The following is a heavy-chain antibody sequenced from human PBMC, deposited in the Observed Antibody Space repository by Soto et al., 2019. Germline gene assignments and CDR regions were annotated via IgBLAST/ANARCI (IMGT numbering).Heavy chain of an antibody. Sequence: QVQLVQSGAEVKKPGASVKVSCKASGYTFTSYDINWVRQATGQGLEWMGWMNPNSGNTGYAQKFQGRVTMTRNTSLSTAYMELSSLTSEDTSMYYCARSTNDYGDRHWGQGTLVTVSS. D-gene: IGHD4-17*01. CDR1: GYTFTSYD. CDR2: MNPNSGNT. V-gene: IGHV1-8*01. J-gene: IGHJ4*02. CDR3: ARSTNDYGDRH.